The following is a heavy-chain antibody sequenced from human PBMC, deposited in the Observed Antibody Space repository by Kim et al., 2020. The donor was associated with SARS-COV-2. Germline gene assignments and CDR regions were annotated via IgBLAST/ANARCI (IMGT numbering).Heavy chain of an antibody. D-gene: IGHD1-1*01. J-gene: IGHJ4*02. V-gene: IGHV4-34*01. Sequence: SETLSLTCAVYGESSSDYYWSWIRQPPGKGLEWIGEINHRGSPRYNPSLGSRVTISVDTSKKQFSLRLSSLTAADTAVYYCAKDRQPSYLGQGTLVTVSS. CDR1: GESSSDYY. CDR3: AKDRQPSY. CDR2: INHRGSP.